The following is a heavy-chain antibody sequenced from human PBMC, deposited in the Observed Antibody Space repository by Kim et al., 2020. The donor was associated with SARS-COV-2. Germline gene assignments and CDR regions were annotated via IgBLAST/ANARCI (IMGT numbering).Heavy chain of an antibody. CDR3: ARAWSYYDRIEY. CDR1: GGSISSYY. D-gene: IGHD3-22*01. V-gene: IGHV4-59*01. J-gene: IGHJ4*02. Sequence: SETLSLTCTVSGGSISSYYWSWIRQPPGKGPEWIGYIYYSGSTNYNPSLKSRVTISVDTSKNQFSLKLSSVTAADTAVYYCARAWSYYDRIEYWGQGTLVTVSS. CDR2: IYYSGST.